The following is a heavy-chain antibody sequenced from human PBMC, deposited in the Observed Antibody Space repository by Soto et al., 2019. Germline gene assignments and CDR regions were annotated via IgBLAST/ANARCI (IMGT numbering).Heavy chain of an antibody. CDR3: AKETYSGPLDY. J-gene: IGHJ4*02. CDR1: GFTFSSYG. Sequence: QVQLVESGGGVVQPGRSLRLSCAASGFTFSSYGMQWVRQAPGKGLEWVAVISYDGSNKYYADSVKGRFTISRDNSKNTLYLQMNGLRAEDTAVYYCAKETYSGPLDYWGQGTLVTVSS. CDR2: ISYDGSNK. D-gene: IGHD2-15*01. V-gene: IGHV3-30*18.